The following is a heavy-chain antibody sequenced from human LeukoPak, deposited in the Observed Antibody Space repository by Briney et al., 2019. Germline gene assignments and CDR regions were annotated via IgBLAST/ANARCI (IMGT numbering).Heavy chain of an antibody. V-gene: IGHV1-2*02. J-gene: IGHJ5*02. Sequence: ASVKVSCKASGYTFSAYYMHWVRQAPGQGLEWMGWIHPNSGGTNYAQKFQGRVTMTRDTSISTAYMELSRLRSDDTAVYYCARADYYDSSGENWFDPWGQGTLVTVSS. D-gene: IGHD3-22*01. CDR3: ARADYYDSSGENWFDP. CDR1: GYTFSAYY. CDR2: IHPNSGGT.